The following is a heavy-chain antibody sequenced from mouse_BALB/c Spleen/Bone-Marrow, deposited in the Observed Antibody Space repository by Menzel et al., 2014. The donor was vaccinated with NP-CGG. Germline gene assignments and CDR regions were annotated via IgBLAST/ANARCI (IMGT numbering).Heavy chain of an antibody. Sequence: QVQLQQSGAELVRPESSVKISCKASGYAFSTYWMIWVKQRPGQGLEWIGQIYPGDGDTNYSGKFKGKATLTADKSSSTAYMQLSSLTSEDSAVYFCARGARSAMDYWGQGTSVTVSS. V-gene: IGHV1-80*01. CDR1: GYAFSTYW. CDR3: ARGARSAMDY. CDR2: IYPGDGDT. J-gene: IGHJ4*01.